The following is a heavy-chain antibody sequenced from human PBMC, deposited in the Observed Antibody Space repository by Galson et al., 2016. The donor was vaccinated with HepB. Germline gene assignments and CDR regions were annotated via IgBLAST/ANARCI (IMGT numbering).Heavy chain of an antibody. D-gene: IGHD1-26*01. J-gene: IGHJ4*02. CDR1: GFNLNSYS. Sequence: SLRLSCAVFGFNLNSYSMNWVRQAPGKGLEWISYITSSGSLIFYPDSVKGRFTISRDNARNSLYLQMNILRAEDTALYYCAKDPDSGRNLAADSWGQGTLVTVSS. CDR3: AKDPDSGRNLAADS. V-gene: IGHV3-48*01. CDR2: ITSSGSLI.